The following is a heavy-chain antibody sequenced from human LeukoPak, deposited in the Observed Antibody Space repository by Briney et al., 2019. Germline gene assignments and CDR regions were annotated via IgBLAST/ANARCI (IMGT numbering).Heavy chain of an antibody. D-gene: IGHD6-19*01. J-gene: IGHJ6*03. Sequence: TSETLSLTCAVSGGSISSSTNWWSWVRQPPGKGLEWIGEINHSGSTNYNPSLKSRVTISVDTSKNQFSLKLSSVTAADTAVYYCARQGYQWLVRNFLRNYYYYMDVWGKGTTVTISS. CDR3: ARQGYQWLVRNFLRNYYYYMDV. CDR2: INHSGST. CDR1: GGSISSSTNW. V-gene: IGHV4-4*02.